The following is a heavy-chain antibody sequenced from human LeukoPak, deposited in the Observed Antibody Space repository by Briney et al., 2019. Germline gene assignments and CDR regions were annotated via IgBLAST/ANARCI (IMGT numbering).Heavy chain of an antibody. CDR3: ARVRGGAPSLVAAFHI. D-gene: IGHD4-23*01. V-gene: IGHV1-8*01. J-gene: IGHJ3*02. CDR1: GYTFTNYD. CDR2: MNPNSGNT. Sequence: ASVKVPCKASGYTFTNYDINWVRQATGQGLEWMGWMNPNSGNTGYAQKFQGRVTMTRNTSITTAYMELSSLRSDDTAVYYCARVRGGAPSLVAAFHIWGQGTMVTVSS.